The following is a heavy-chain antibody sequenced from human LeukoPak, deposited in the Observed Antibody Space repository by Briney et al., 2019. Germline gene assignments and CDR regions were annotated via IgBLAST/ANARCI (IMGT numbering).Heavy chain of an antibody. CDR3: ASRYGSGHLDY. V-gene: IGHV1-69*02. CDR1: GGTFTSYS. Sequence: SVKVSCKASGGTFTSYSISWVRQAPGQGLEWMGRIIPILGVANYAQKFQGRVTITADKSTSTAYMELSSLRSEDTAVYYCASRYGSGHLDYWGQGTLVTVSS. D-gene: IGHD3-10*01. CDR2: IIPILGVA. J-gene: IGHJ4*02.